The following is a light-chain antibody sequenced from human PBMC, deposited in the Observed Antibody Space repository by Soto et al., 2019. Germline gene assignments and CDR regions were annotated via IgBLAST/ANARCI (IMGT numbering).Light chain of an antibody. J-gene: IGKJ3*01. CDR1: QSVSSY. V-gene: IGKV3-11*01. CDR2: DAS. CDR3: QQRSNWPGT. Sequence: EIVLTQSPATLSLSPGERATLSCRASQSVSSYLAWYQQKPGQAPRLLIYDASNWATGIPARFSGSGSGTDFTLTISSLEPEDFAVYYWQQRSNWPGTFGPGTKVDIK.